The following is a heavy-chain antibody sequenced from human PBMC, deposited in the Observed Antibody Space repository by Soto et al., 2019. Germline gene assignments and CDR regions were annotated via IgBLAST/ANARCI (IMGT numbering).Heavy chain of an antibody. CDR2: IYYSGST. J-gene: IGHJ4*02. Sequence: SETLSLTCTVSGGSISSSSYYWGWIRQPPGKGLEWIGSIYYSGSTYYNPSLKSRVTISVDTSKNQFSLKLSSVTAADTAVYYCAGPYCSSTSCYLGYWGQGTLVTVSS. CDR1: GGSISSSSYY. V-gene: IGHV4-39*01. CDR3: AGPYCSSTSCYLGY. D-gene: IGHD2-2*01.